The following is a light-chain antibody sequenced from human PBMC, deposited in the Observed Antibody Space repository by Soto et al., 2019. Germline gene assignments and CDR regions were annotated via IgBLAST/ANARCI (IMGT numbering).Light chain of an antibody. CDR3: QQYNSYPWT. CDR1: QSISSW. J-gene: IGKJ1*01. V-gene: IGKV1-5*03. Sequence: IRVYKSASTVSASVGDRVSITCRASQSISSWLAWYQQKPGKAPKLLIYQASTLESGVPSNFSGSGSGTEFTLTISSLQPDDFATYYCQQYNSYPWTFGQGTKVDIK. CDR2: QAS.